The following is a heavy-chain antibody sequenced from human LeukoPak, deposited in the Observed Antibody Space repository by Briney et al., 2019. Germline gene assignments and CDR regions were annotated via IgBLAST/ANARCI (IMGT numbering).Heavy chain of an antibody. D-gene: IGHD3-22*01. Sequence: VGALRLSCADSGLTPSSYWMSWVRQAPGKGLEWVANIKQDGSEKYYVDSVKGRFTISRDNAKHSLYLQMNILRAEDTAVYYCARGFDSSGYYRSPIDYWGQGTLVTVSS. CDR2: IKQDGSEK. V-gene: IGHV3-7*01. J-gene: IGHJ4*02. CDR1: GLTPSSYW. CDR3: ARGFDSSGYYRSPIDY.